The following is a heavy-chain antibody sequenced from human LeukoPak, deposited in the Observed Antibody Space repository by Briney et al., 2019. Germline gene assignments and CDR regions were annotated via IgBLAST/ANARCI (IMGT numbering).Heavy chain of an antibody. J-gene: IGHJ4*02. CDR1: GGSISSYY. CDR3: ARGEGDY. V-gene: IGHV4-59*01. Sequence: SETLSLTCTVSGGSISSYYWSWIRQPPGKGLEWIGYIYYSGSTNYNPSLKSRVTISVDTSKNQFSLKLSSVTAADTAVYYCARGEGDYWGQGTLVTVSS. CDR2: IYYSGST.